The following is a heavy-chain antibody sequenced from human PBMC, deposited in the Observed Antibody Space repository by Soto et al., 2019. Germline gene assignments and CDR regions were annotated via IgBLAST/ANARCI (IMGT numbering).Heavy chain of an antibody. CDR2: IYYSGST. V-gene: IGHV4-59*01. Sequence: SETLSLTCTVSGGPITSYYWSWIRQAPGKGLEWIGYIYYSGSTSYNPSLKSRVTISVDTSKNQFSLRLTSVSAADTAVYYCARGPGRAAAESYYYYGMDVCGQGTTVTV. D-gene: IGHD6-25*01. CDR3: ARGPGRAAAESYYYYGMDV. J-gene: IGHJ6*02. CDR1: GGPITSYY.